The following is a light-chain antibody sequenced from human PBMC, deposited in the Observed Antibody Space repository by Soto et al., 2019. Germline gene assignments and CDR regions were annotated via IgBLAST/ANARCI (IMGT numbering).Light chain of an antibody. CDR3: QQYYSTPIT. V-gene: IGKV4-1*01. CDR2: WAS. CDR1: QSVLYSSNNKNY. J-gene: IGKJ5*01. Sequence: DIVMTQSPESLAVSLGERATINCKSSQSVLYSSNNKNYLNWYQQKPGQPPKLLIYWASIRESGVPDRFSGSGSGTDFTLTISSVQAEDVAVYYCQQYYSTPITFGQGTRLEIK.